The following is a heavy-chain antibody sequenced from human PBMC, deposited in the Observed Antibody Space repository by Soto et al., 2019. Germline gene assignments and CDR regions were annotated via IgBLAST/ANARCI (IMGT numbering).Heavy chain of an antibody. J-gene: IGHJ4*02. V-gene: IGHV5-10-1*01. Sequence: GESLKIPCKTSGYTFSGHWISWVRQVPGKGLQWMGNIDPSDSYINYNPAFRGHVTFSVDKSSSTAYLHWRSLGPSDTAIYYCARHGAAIWLGYWGQGTLVTVSS. CDR2: IDPSDSYI. CDR3: ARHGAAIWLGY. D-gene: IGHD6-19*01. CDR1: GYTFSGHW.